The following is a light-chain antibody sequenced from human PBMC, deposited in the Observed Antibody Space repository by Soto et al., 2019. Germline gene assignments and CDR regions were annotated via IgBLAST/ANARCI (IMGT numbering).Light chain of an antibody. Sequence: DIVMTQSPLSLPVTPGEPASISCRSSQSLLHSNGYNYLDWYLQKPGQSPQLLIYLGSNRASGVPDRFSGSASGKDFTLNISRVEAEDVGVYYCLQALQTPWTFGQGTKVEIK. V-gene: IGKV2-28*01. CDR2: LGS. CDR3: LQALQTPWT. CDR1: QSLLHSNGYNY. J-gene: IGKJ1*01.